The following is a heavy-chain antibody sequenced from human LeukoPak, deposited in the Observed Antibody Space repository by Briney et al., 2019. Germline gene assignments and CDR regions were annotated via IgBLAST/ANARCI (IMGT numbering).Heavy chain of an antibody. CDR1: GFTFSSHP. V-gene: IGHV3-64*04. Sequence: GGSLRLSCSASGFTFSSHPMHWVRQAPGKGLEYVSAITTNGDSTYYADSVKGRFTISRDNSKNTLYLQMNSLRAEDTAVYYCARDYGYYYDSSGYYGDAFDIWGQGTMVTVSS. D-gene: IGHD3-22*01. J-gene: IGHJ3*02. CDR3: ARDYGYYYDSSGYYGDAFDI. CDR2: ITTNGDST.